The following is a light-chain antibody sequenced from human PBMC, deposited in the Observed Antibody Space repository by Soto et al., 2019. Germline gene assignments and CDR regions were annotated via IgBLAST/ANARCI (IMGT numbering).Light chain of an antibody. CDR2: DVS. J-gene: IGLJ2*01. CDR1: SSDIGLYTF. CDR3: SSYGATSTL. V-gene: IGLV2-14*03. Sequence: QSALTQPASVSGSPGQSITIPCTGSSSDIGLYTFVSWYQQHPGKAPKLLIYDVSYRPSGISHRFSGSKSGNTASLTISGLQPEDEADYYCSSYGATSTLFGGGTKLTVL.